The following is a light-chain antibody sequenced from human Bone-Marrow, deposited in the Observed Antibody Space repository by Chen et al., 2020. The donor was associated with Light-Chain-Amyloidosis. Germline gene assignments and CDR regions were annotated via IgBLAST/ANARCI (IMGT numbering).Light chain of an antibody. CDR1: SSDVGGDNH. V-gene: IGLV2-14*01. CDR2: DVT. Sequence: QSALTQPASVSGSPGQSITISCTGTSSDVGGDNHVSWYQQHPDKAPKLMIYDVTNRPSWVPDLFSGSKSDNTASLTISGLQTEDEADYFCSSYTITNTLVFGSGTRVTVL. J-gene: IGLJ1*01. CDR3: SSYTITNTLV.